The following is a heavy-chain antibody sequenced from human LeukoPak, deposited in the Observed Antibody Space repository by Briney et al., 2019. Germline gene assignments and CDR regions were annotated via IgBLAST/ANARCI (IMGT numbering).Heavy chain of an antibody. V-gene: IGHV3-23*01. CDR3: ARDLEHIVVVTAIPAVDY. J-gene: IGHJ4*02. CDR2: ISGSGGST. CDR1: GFTFSSYA. D-gene: IGHD2-21*02. Sequence: GSLRLSCAASGFTFSSYAMSWVRQAPGKGLEWVSAISGSGGSTYYADSVKGRFTISRDNAKNSLYLQMNSLRAEDTAVYYCARDLEHIVVVTAIPAVDYWGQGTLVTVSS.